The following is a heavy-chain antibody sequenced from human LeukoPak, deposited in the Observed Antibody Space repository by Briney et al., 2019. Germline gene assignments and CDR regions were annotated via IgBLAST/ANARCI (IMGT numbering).Heavy chain of an antibody. CDR2: MSTRGPT. CDR3: ASNFLYGGNSVFYY. CDR1: GGSVATYY. Sequence: SETLPLTCTVSGGSVATYYWAWIRQSPGKGLEFIGRMSTRGPTNYNPSLESRVSMSTDTSKNQFSLKVISVTAADTAVYYCASNFLYGGNSVFYYWGQGTLVTVSS. J-gene: IGHJ4*02. V-gene: IGHV4-4*07. D-gene: IGHD4-23*01.